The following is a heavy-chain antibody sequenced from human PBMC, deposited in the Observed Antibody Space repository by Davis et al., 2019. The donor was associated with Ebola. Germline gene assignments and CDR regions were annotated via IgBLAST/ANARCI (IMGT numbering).Heavy chain of an antibody. V-gene: IGHV4-31*03. CDR1: GGSISSGGYY. D-gene: IGHD3-22*01. Sequence: SETLSLTCTVSGGSISSGGYYWSWIRQHPGKGLEWIGYIHYSGSTYYNPSLRTRVTISLDTSKNQFSLKLSSVTAADTAVYYCARGPVGHYYDSSGYYSVPRYFDYWGQGTLVTVSS. CDR2: IHYSGST. J-gene: IGHJ4*02. CDR3: ARGPVGHYYDSSGYYSVPRYFDY.